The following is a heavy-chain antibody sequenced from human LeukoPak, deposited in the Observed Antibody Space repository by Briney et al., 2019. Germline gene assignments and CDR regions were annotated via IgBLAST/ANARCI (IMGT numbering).Heavy chain of an antibody. V-gene: IGHV3-48*01. D-gene: IGHD3-22*01. CDR2: ISSSSSTI. J-gene: IGHJ6*02. Sequence: GGSLRLSCAASGFTFSSYSMNWVRQAPGKGLEWVSYISSSSSTIYYADSVKGRFTISRDNAKNSLYLQMNSLRAEDTAVYYCARGHTMIVDYYGMGVWGQGTTVTVSS. CDR3: ARGHTMIVDYYGMGV. CDR1: GFTFSSYS.